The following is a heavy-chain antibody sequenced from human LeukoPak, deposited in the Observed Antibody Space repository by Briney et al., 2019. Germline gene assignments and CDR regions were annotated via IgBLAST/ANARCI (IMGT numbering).Heavy chain of an antibody. CDR2: INPNSGGT. Sequence: ASVKVSCKASGYTFTGYYMHWVRQAPGPGLEWMGRINPNSGGTNYAQKFQGRVTMTRDTSISTAYMELSRLRSDDTAVYYCARDKAVVAATFWFDPWGQGTLVTVSS. CDR3: ARDKAVVAATFWFDP. J-gene: IGHJ5*02. CDR1: GYTFTGYY. V-gene: IGHV1-2*06. D-gene: IGHD2-15*01.